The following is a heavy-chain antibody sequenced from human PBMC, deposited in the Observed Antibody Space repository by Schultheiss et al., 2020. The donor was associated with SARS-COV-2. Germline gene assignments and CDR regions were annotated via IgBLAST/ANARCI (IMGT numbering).Heavy chain of an antibody. CDR1: GFPFSSYG. Sequence: GGSLRLSCAASGFPFSSYGMHWVRQAPGKGLQWVAVISYDGSNKYYADSVKGRFTISRDNSKNTLYLQMNSLRAEDTAVYYCARGRGYSGYDYGVDYWGQGTLVTVSS. CDR3: ARGRGYSGYDYGVDY. J-gene: IGHJ4*02. CDR2: ISYDGSNK. D-gene: IGHD5-12*01. V-gene: IGHV3-30*03.